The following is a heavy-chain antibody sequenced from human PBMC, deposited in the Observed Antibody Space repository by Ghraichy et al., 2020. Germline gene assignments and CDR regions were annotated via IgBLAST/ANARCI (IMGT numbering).Heavy chain of an antibody. CDR1: GGSISGNY. V-gene: IGHV4-59*01. Sequence: SETLSLTCSVSGGSISGNYWSWIRQPPGKGLEWIGYIYYSGTTNYNPSLKSRVTISIDMSKNQFSLKLSSVTAADTAVYYCARMYYFDSSGYLYRAFDIWGQGTMVAVSS. CDR2: IYYSGTT. J-gene: IGHJ3*02. D-gene: IGHD3-22*01. CDR3: ARMYYFDSSGYLYRAFDI.